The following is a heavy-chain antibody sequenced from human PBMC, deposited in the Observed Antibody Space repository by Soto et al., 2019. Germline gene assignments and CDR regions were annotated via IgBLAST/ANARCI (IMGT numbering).Heavy chain of an antibody. CDR2: ISSTTNYI. CDR1: GFTFTRYS. CDR3: ARESEDLTSNFDY. J-gene: IGHJ4*02. Sequence: AGGSLRLSCAASGFTFTRYSTNWVRQAPGKGLEWVSSISSTTNYIYYADSMKGRFTVSRDNAKNSVYLEMNSLSAEDTALYHCARESEDLTSNFDYWGQGTLVTVSS. V-gene: IGHV3-21*01.